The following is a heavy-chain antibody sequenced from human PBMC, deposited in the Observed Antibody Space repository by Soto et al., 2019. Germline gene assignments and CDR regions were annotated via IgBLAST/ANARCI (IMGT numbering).Heavy chain of an antibody. Sequence: EVQLVESGGGLVQPGGSLRLSCAASGFTFSSYDMHWVRQATGKGLEWVSAIGTAGDTYYPGSVKGRFTISRENAKNSLYLQMNSLRAGDTAVYYCARAMGPNWFDPWGQGTLVTVSS. J-gene: IGHJ5*02. CDR1: GFTFSSYD. D-gene: IGHD3-16*01. CDR2: IGTAGDT. V-gene: IGHV3-13*01. CDR3: ARAMGPNWFDP.